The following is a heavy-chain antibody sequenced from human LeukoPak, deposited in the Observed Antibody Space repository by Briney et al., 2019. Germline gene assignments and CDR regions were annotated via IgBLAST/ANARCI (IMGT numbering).Heavy chain of an antibody. CDR2: INQGGSET. V-gene: IGHV3-7*01. CDR1: GFTFSKYW. Sequence: GGSLRLSCTASGFTFSKYWMSWLRQTPGKGLEWVANINQGGSETYYVDSVKGRFTISRDNAKNSLYLQMNSLRAEDTAAYYCAREGDSGSYYFDYWGQGSLVTVSS. D-gene: IGHD1-26*01. J-gene: IGHJ4*02. CDR3: AREGDSGSYYFDY.